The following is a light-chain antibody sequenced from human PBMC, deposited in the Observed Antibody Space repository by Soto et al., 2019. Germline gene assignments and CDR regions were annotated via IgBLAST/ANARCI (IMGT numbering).Light chain of an antibody. J-gene: IGLJ1*01. CDR2: EIS. Sequence: QSALTQPASVSGSPGQSIAISCTGTSSDVGGYIYVSWYQQHPGTAPKLIIYEISSRPSGVSDRFSGSKSGNTTSLTISVLQAEDEADYYCSSYTSSSTYVFAAGTKLTVL. CDR3: SSYTSSSTYV. CDR1: SSDVGGYIY. V-gene: IGLV2-14*01.